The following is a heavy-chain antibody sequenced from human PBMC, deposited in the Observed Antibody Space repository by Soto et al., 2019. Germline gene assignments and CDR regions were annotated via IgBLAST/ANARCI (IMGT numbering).Heavy chain of an antibody. CDR3: AKDLTIAAAGPGAFDI. J-gene: IGHJ3*02. CDR1: GFTFSSYA. Sequence: PGGSLRLSCAASGFTFSSYAMSWVRQAPGKGLEWVSAISGSGGSTYYADSVKGRFTISRDNSKNTLYLQMNSLRAEDTAVYYCAKDLTIAAAGPGAFDIWGQGTMVTVSS. D-gene: IGHD6-13*01. V-gene: IGHV3-23*01. CDR2: ISGSGGST.